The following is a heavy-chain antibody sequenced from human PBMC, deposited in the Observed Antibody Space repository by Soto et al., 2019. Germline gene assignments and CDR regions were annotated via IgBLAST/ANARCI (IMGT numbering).Heavy chain of an antibody. Sequence: PGGSLRLSCAASGFTFSSYAMGWVRQAPGKGLEWVSAISGSGGSTYYADSVKGRFTISRDNSKNTLYLQMNSLRAEDTAVYYCAKGMEDYDFWSGPSYYYGMDVWGQGTTVTVSS. V-gene: IGHV3-23*01. D-gene: IGHD3-3*01. CDR1: GFTFSSYA. CDR2: ISGSGGST. J-gene: IGHJ6*02. CDR3: AKGMEDYDFWSGPSYYYGMDV.